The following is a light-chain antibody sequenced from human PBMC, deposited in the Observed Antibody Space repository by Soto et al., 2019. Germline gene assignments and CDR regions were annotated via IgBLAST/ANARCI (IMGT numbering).Light chain of an antibody. Sequence: QSALTQPASVSGSPGQSITSSCTGTSSDVGGYNYVSWYQQHPGKAPKLMIYEVSNRPSGVSNRFSGSKSGNTASLTISGLQAEDEADYYCSSYTSSSTPCVFGTGTKVTVL. CDR1: SSDVGGYNY. CDR3: SSYTSSSTPCV. V-gene: IGLV2-14*01. J-gene: IGLJ1*01. CDR2: EVS.